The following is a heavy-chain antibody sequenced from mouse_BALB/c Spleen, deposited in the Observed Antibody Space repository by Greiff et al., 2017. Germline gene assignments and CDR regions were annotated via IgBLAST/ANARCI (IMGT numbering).Heavy chain of an antibody. J-gene: IGHJ3*01. CDR2: IDPANGNT. V-gene: IGHV14-3*02. CDR1: GFNIKDTY. D-gene: IGHD1-1*01. Sequence: EVQLHPSGAELVKPGASVKLSCTASGFNIKDTYMHWVKQRPEQGLAWIGRIDPANGNTKYAPKFQGKATITADTSANTAYLQLSSLTSEDTAVYYCARAYYGSSPWFAYWGQGTLVTVSA. CDR3: ARAYYGSSPWFAY.